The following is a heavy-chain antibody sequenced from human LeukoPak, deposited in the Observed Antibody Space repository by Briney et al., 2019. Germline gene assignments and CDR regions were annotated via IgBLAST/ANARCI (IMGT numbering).Heavy chain of an antibody. CDR2: IYYSGST. J-gene: IGHJ5*02. CDR1: GGSISSGGYY. D-gene: IGHD3-22*01. CDR3: ARDLGHYDSSGHWFDP. Sequence: SQTLSLTCTVSGGSISSGGYYWSWIRQHPGKGLEWIGYIYYSGSTYYNPSLKSRVTISVDTSKNQFSLKLSSVTAADTAVYYCARDLGHYDSSGHWFDPWGQGTLVTVSS. V-gene: IGHV4-31*03.